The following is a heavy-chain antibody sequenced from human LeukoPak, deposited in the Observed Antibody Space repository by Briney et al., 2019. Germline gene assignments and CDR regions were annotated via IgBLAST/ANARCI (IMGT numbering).Heavy chain of an antibody. Sequence: ASVKVSCKASGYTFTGYYMHWVRQATGQGLEWMGWMNPNSGNTGYAQKFQGRVTMTRNTSISTAYMELSSLRSEDTAVYYCAREINLVGAINYWGQGTLVTVSS. V-gene: IGHV1-8*02. CDR1: GYTFTGYY. CDR2: MNPNSGNT. CDR3: AREINLVGAINY. J-gene: IGHJ4*02. D-gene: IGHD1-26*01.